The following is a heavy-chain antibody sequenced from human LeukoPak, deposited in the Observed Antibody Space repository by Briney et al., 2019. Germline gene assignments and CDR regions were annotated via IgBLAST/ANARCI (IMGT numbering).Heavy chain of an antibody. D-gene: IGHD5-12*01. Sequence: PSETLSLTCTVSGVSISSYYWSWIRQPAGKGLEWIGRIYTSGSTNYNPSLKSRVTMSVDTSKNQFSLKLSSVTAADTAVYYCASYDWSYGASYWGQGTLVTVSS. V-gene: IGHV4-4*07. CDR3: ASYDWSYGASY. CDR1: GVSISSYY. CDR2: IYTSGST. J-gene: IGHJ4*02.